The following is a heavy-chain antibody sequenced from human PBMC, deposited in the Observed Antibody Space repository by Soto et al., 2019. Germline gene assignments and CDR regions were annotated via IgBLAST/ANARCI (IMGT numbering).Heavy chain of an antibody. D-gene: IGHD2-15*01. CDR2: ISYDGSNK. CDR1: GFTFSSYA. Sequence: GGSLRLSCAASGFTFSSYALHWVRQAPGKGLEWVAVISYDGSNKYYADSVKGRFTIYRDNSKNTLYLQMNSLRAEDTAVYYCASGYCSGGSCFAGWFDPWGQGTLVTVPQ. J-gene: IGHJ5*02. V-gene: IGHV3-30-3*01. CDR3: ASGYCSGGSCFAGWFDP.